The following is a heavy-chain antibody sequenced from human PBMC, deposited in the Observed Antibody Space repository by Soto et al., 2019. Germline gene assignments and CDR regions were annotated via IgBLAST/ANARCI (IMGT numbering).Heavy chain of an antibody. J-gene: IGHJ4*02. CDR1: GYTFSSYD. Sequence: QVQLVRSGAEVKKPGASVKVSCKASGYTFSSYDINWVRQATGQGLEWMGWMNPNSGNTGYAQKFDGRVTMTRKTSISTAYMVRSSLRCEDTGVYYCARSLYGDNVDYWGQGTLVTVSS. CDR2: MNPNSGNT. CDR3: ARSLYGDNVDY. D-gene: IGHD4-17*01. V-gene: IGHV1-8*01.